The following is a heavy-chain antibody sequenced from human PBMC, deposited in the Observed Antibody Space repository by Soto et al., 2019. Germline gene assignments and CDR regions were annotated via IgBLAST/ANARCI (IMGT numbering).Heavy chain of an antibody. Sequence: QVQLVESGGGVVQPGRSLRLSCAASGFTFKNDGMHRVRQAPGKGLEWVAVIWYDGSYKYNADSVKGRFTISRDTSKNTLYLQMNSLRGEDTAVYHCARGNWNYGYFDYWGQGTLVTVSS. D-gene: IGHD1-7*01. V-gene: IGHV3-33*01. CDR1: GFTFKNDG. CDR3: ARGNWNYGYFDY. CDR2: IWYDGSYK. J-gene: IGHJ4*02.